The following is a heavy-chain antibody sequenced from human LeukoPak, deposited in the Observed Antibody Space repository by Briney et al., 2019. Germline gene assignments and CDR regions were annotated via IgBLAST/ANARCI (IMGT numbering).Heavy chain of an antibody. D-gene: IGHD3-3*01. Sequence: PSETLSLTCAVYGGSFSGYYWSWIRQPPGKGLEWIGEINHSGSTNYNPSLKSRVTISVDTSKNQFSLKLSSVTAADTAVYYCARGQAYYDFWSGYSSPDYWGQGTLVTVSS. CDR1: GGSFSGYY. CDR2: INHSGST. CDR3: ARGQAYYDFWSGYSSPDY. J-gene: IGHJ4*02. V-gene: IGHV4-34*01.